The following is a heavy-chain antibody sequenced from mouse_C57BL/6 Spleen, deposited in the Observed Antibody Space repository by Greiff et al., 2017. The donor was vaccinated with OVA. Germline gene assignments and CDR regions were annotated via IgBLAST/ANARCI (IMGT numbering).Heavy chain of an antibody. D-gene: IGHD3-2*02. CDR3: TSAAQDTDVGY. V-gene: IGHV1-81*01. J-gene: IGHJ2*01. Sequence: VQVVESGAELAKPGASVKLSCTASGYTFTSYGISWVKQRTGQGLEWIGEIYPRSGNTYYNEKFKGKATLTADKSSSTAYLELRRLTSEDAAVYFCTSAAQDTDVGYWGQGTTLTVSS. CDR2: IYPRSGNT. CDR1: GYTFTSYG.